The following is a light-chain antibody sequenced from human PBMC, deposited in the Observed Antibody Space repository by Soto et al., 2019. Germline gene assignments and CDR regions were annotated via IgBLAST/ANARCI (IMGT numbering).Light chain of an antibody. CDR1: QIFRGL. CDR2: DAY. J-gene: IGKJ5*01. CDR3: QHRHRLPLT. Sequence: FVWNPSPVTLSLSPGEIATLSCRASQIFRGLLAWYQQKPGQAPRLLIYDAYNRATGIPPRFSGSGSGTDFTLTISRLEPEESAVYYCQHRHRLPLTFGQGTRLEIK. V-gene: IGKV3-11*01.